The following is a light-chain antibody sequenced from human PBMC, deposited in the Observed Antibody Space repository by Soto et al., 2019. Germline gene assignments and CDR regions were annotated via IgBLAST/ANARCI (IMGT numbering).Light chain of an antibody. CDR2: GGS. Sequence: EIVLTQSPGTLSLSPGERVTLSCRASQSVWSNYLAWYQQKSGQAPRLLIYGGSTRATGIPERFSGSASGPDSSLTISRLEPEYFAVYYCQQFSTAPVMYTFGQGTKLEIK. CDR1: QSVWSNY. CDR3: QQFSTAPVMYT. V-gene: IGKV3-20*01. J-gene: IGKJ2*01.